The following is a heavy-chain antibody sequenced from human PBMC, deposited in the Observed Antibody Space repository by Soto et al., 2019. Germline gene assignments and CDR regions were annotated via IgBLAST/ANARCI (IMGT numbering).Heavy chain of an antibody. V-gene: IGHV3-21*01. J-gene: IGHJ3*02. CDR1: GFTFSSYS. Sequence: PGGSLRLSCAASGFTFSSYSMNWVRQAPGKGLEWVSSISSSSSYIYYADSVKGRFTISRDNAKNSLYLQMNSLRAEDTAVYYCARWGARAYYYDSSGPDDAFDIWGQGTMVTVSS. D-gene: IGHD3-22*01. CDR2: ISSSSSYI. CDR3: ARWGARAYYYDSSGPDDAFDI.